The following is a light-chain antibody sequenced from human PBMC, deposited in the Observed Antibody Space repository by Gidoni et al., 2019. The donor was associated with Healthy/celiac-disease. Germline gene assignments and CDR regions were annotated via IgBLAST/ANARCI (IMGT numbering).Light chain of an antibody. V-gene: IGKV1-5*03. CDR1: QSIRSW. CDR3: QQYNSLWT. Sequence: DIQITQSPSTLSASVGDRVTIPCRASQSIRSWLAWYQQKPGKAPKLLIYKASSLESGVPSRFSGSGSGTEFTLTISSLQPDDFATYYCQQYNSLWTFGQGTKVEIK. CDR2: KAS. J-gene: IGKJ1*01.